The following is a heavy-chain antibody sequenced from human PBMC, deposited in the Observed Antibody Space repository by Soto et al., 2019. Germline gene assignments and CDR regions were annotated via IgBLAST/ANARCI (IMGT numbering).Heavy chain of an antibody. V-gene: IGHV1-18*01. CDR1: GYTFTSYG. D-gene: IGHD2-21*02. CDR3: ARGRAYCGGDCYYYYYGMDV. CDR2: ISAYNGNT. J-gene: IGHJ6*02. Sequence: QVQLVQSGAEVKKPGASVKVSCKASGYTFTSYGISWVRQAPGQGLEWMGWISAYNGNTNYAQKLQGRVTMTTDTSTSKAYMELRSLRSDDTAVYYCARGRAYCGGDCYYYYYGMDVWGQGTTVTVSS.